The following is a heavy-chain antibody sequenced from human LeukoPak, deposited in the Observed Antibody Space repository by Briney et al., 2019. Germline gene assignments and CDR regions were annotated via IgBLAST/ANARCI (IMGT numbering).Heavy chain of an antibody. J-gene: IGHJ5*02. CDR3: ARGYCSGGSCYRFDP. Sequence: ASVKVSCKASGYTFTGYYMHWVRQAPGQGLEWMGWINPNSGGTNYAQKFQGRVTMTRDTSISTAYMELSRLRSDDTAVYYCARGYCSGGSCYRFDPWGQGTLVTVSS. V-gene: IGHV1-2*02. D-gene: IGHD2-15*01. CDR1: GYTFTGYY. CDR2: INPNSGGT.